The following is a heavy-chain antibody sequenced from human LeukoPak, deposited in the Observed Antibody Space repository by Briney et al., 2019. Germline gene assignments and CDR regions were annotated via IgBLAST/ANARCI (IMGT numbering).Heavy chain of an antibody. J-gene: IGHJ4*02. D-gene: IGHD3-10*01. V-gene: IGHV4-39*07. CDR2: IYYSGST. CDR1: GGSISSSSYY. Sequence: PSETLSLTCTVSGGSISSSSYYWGWIRQPPGKGLEWIGSIYYSGSTYYNPSLKSRVTISVDTSKNQFSLKLSSVTAADTAVYYCARETDGGQGFDYWGQGTLVTVSS. CDR3: ARETDGGQGFDY.